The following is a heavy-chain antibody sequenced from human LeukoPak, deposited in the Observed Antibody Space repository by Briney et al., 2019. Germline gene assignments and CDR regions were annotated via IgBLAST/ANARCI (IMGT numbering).Heavy chain of an antibody. J-gene: IGHJ4*02. D-gene: IGHD6-13*01. V-gene: IGHV1-18*01. CDR1: GYTFTSYG. Sequence: ASVKVSCKASGYTFTSYGISWVRQAPGQGLEWMGWISAYNGNSNYAQKLQGRVTMTTDTSTSTAYMELSSLRSEDTAVYYCAREGADIAAADSWGQGTLVTVSS. CDR3: AREGADIAAADS. CDR2: ISAYNGNS.